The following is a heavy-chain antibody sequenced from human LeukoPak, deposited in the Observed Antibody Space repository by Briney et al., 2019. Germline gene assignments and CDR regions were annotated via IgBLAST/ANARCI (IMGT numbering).Heavy chain of an antibody. V-gene: IGHV3-13*01. CDR3: ARALHCSGGSCYVGSYYYYGMDV. J-gene: IGHJ6*02. CDR1: GFTFSSYD. CDR2: IGTAGDT. Sequence: TGGSLRLSCAASGFTFSSYDMHWVRQATGKGLEWVSAIGTAGDTYYPCSVKCRFTISRENAKHSLYLQMNSLRAGDTAVYYCARALHCSGGSCYVGSYYYYGMDVWGQGTTVTVSS. D-gene: IGHD2-15*01.